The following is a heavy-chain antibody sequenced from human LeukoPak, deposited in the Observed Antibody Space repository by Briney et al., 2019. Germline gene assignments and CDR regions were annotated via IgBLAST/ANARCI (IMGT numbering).Heavy chain of an antibody. D-gene: IGHD6-13*01. CDR2: ISAYNGNT. J-gene: IGHJ5*02. CDR3: ARDGLYSSSSGWFDP. V-gene: IGHV1-18*01. CDR1: GYTFTSYG. Sequence: ASVKVSCKASGYTFTSYGISWVRQAPGQGLEWMGWISAYNGNTNYAQKLQGRVTMTTDTSTSTAYMELRSLRSDDTAVYYCARDGLYSSSSGWFDPWGQGTLVTVSS.